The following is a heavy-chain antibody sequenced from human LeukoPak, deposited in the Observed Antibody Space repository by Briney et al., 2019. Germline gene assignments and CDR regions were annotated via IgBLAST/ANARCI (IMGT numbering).Heavy chain of an antibody. CDR1: GFTFSSFG. CDR3: AKRGEVVSKYFDS. V-gene: IGHV3-23*01. CDR2: ISAGGGGT. D-gene: IGHD3-10*01. J-gene: IGHJ4*02. Sequence: GSLRLSCAASGFTFSSFGMSWVRQAPGRGLEWVSVISAGGGGTYYADSVKGRFTISRDNSKNMLYLQMNGLRAEDTAVYYCAKRGEVVSKYFDSWGQGTLVTVSS.